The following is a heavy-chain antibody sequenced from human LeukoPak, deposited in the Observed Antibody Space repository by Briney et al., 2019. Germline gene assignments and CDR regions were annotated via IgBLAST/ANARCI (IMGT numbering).Heavy chain of an antibody. Sequence: SETLSLTCTVSGGSISSYYWSWIRQPPGKGLEWIGYIQYSGSTNYNPSLKSRVTISVDTSKNQFSLKLSSVTTADTAVYYCARVSWFPGTSYYYMDVWGRGTTVAVSS. CDR2: IQYSGST. J-gene: IGHJ6*03. D-gene: IGHD1-1*01. CDR1: GGSISSYY. CDR3: ARVSWFPGTSYYYMDV. V-gene: IGHV4-59*01.